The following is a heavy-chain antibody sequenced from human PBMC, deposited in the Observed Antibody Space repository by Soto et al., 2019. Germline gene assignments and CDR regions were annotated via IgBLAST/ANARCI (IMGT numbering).Heavy chain of an antibody. V-gene: IGHV4-30-4*01. Sequence: QVQLQESGPGLVKPSQTLSLTCTVSGDSITSGDYYWTWIRQPPGKGLEWIGYIYHGGSTFYKPSLKSRVAISRDTSKNQFSLKLSSATAADTAVYYCAREGESAFDIWDQGTMVTVSS. CDR3: AREGESAFDI. D-gene: IGHD1-26*01. J-gene: IGHJ3*02. CDR2: IYHGGST. CDR1: GDSITSGDYY.